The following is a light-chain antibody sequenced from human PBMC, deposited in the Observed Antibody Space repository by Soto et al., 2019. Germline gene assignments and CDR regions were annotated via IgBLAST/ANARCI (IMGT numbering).Light chain of an antibody. Sequence: EIVLTQSPATLSLSPGERATLSCRASQSVSSYLAWYQQKPGQAPRLLIYDASNRATGIPARFSGSGSGTDFTLTISSLETEEFAVYYCQQRSNWPLNFGGGTKVEIK. CDR3: QQRSNWPLN. V-gene: IGKV3-11*01. CDR1: QSVSSY. CDR2: DAS. J-gene: IGKJ4*01.